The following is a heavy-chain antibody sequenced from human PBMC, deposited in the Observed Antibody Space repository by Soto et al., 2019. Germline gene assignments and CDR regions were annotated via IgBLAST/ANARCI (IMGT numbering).Heavy chain of an antibody. Sequence: GGSLRLSCAASGFTFNTYTMNWVRQAPGKGLEWVASISGSGGTINYADSVKGRFTTSRDTSKNTLYLQMNSLSAEDTAVYYCAKGFIVVVTAIRPDDNFDVWGQGTMVTVSS. V-gene: IGHV3-23*01. J-gene: IGHJ3*01. CDR1: GFTFNTYT. CDR2: ISGSGGTI. CDR3: AKGFIVVVTAIRPDDNFDV. D-gene: IGHD2-21*02.